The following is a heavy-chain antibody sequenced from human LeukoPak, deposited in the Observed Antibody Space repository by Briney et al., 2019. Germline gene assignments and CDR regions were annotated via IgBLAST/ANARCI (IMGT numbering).Heavy chain of an antibody. CDR3: AKDLRYYDFWSGLADY. J-gene: IGHJ4*02. Sequence: GRSLRLSCAASGFTFSTYGMHWVRQAPGKGVEWVALIWYDGSNKYYADSVKGRFTISRDNSKNALYLQMNSLRAEDTAVYYCAKDLRYYDFWSGLADYWGQGTLVTVSS. CDR1: GFTFSTYG. D-gene: IGHD3-3*01. CDR2: IWYDGSNK. V-gene: IGHV3-33*06.